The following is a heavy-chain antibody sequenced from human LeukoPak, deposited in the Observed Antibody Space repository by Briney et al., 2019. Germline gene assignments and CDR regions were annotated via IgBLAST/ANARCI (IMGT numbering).Heavy chain of an antibody. J-gene: IGHJ3*02. CDR1: GFTFYTYT. CDR2: ISTNGGRT. D-gene: IGHD6-13*01. V-gene: IGHV3-23*01. CDR3: AKGRIVDNVAEAADI. Sequence: GGSLRLSSAAPGFTFYTYTVNWVRQAPGRGLEWVSAISTNGGRTYYADSVKGRFTISRDNSKNTLYLQMNGLRGEDTAVYYCAKGRIVDNVAEAADIWGQGTMVTVSS.